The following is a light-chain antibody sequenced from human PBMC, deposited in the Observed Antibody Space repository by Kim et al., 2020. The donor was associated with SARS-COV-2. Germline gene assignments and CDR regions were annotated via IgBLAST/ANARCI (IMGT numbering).Light chain of an antibody. J-gene: IGLJ3*02. Sequence: SYELTQPPSVSVSPGQTASITCSGDKLGDKYACWYQQKPDQSPVLVIYQDSKRPSGIPERFSGSNSGNTATLTISGTQAMDEADYYCQAWDSSTEVFGGGTQLTVL. CDR3: QAWDSSTEV. CDR2: QDS. V-gene: IGLV3-1*01. CDR1: KLGDKY.